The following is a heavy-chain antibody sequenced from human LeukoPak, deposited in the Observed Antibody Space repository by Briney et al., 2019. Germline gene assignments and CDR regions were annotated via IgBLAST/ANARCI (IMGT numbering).Heavy chain of an antibody. V-gene: IGHV5-51*01. CDR1: GSRFTSYW. J-gene: IGHJ6*03. Sequence: GGSLKISCQCSGSRFTSYWIGWVPPLPGKGPEGMGIIYPGDSDTRYSPPLQGQVTISADKSISTAYLQWSSLKASDTAMYYCARHFPNSRGWYMDYYYYYMDVWGKGTTVTVSS. CDR3: ARHFPNSRGWYMDYYYYYMDV. CDR2: IYPGDSDT. D-gene: IGHD6-19*01.